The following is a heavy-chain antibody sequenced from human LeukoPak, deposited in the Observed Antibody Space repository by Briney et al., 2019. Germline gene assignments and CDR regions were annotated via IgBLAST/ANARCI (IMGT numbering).Heavy chain of an antibody. CDR1: GYTFTSYG. J-gene: IGHJ4*02. V-gene: IGHV1-18*01. CDR3: ARDLEGSYYTKYDY. CDR2: ISAYNGNT. D-gene: IGHD3-10*01. Sequence: GASVKVSCKASGYTFTSYGISWVRQAPGQGLEWMGWISAYNGNTNYAQKLQGRVTMTTDTSTSTAYMELRSLRSDDTAVYYCARDLEGSYYTKYDYWGQGTLVTVSS.